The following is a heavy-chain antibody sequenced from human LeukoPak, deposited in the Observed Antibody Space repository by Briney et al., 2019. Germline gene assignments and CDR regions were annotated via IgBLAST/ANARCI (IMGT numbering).Heavy chain of an antibody. V-gene: IGHV3-21*01. CDR1: GFTFSSYS. J-gene: IGHJ3*02. Sequence: GGSLRLSCAASGFTFSSYSMNWVRQAPGKGLEWVSSISSSSSYIYYADSVKGRFTISRDNAKNSLYLQMNSLRAEDTAVYYCAREDCSGGSCYADAFDIWGQGTMVTVSS. D-gene: IGHD2-15*01. CDR2: ISSSSSYI. CDR3: AREDCSGGSCYADAFDI.